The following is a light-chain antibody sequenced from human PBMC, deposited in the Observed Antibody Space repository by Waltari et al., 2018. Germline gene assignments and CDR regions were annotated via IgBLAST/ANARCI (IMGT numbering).Light chain of an antibody. CDR2: ENS. CDR3: GTWDSSLSGAV. Sequence: QSVLTQPPSVSAAPGQRVPIPCPGGRSNFGNNYVSWYRQFPGTAPKLLIYENSERPSGIPGRFSGSKSGTSATLDITGLQAGDEADYYCGTWDSSLSGAVFGGGTHLTVL. J-gene: IGLJ7*01. V-gene: IGLV1-51*02. CDR1: RSNFGNNY.